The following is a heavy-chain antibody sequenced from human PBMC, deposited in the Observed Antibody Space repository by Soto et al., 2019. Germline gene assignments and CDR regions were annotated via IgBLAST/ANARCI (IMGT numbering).Heavy chain of an antibody. D-gene: IGHD4-4*01. CDR3: ARVTEPTVFTHYFDY. CDR1: GYIFNNYV. V-gene: IGHV1-3*01. Sequence: ASVKVSCKASGYIFNNYVLHWVRQAPGQRLEWVGWINAGNGYTKYSQKFQGRVTITRDTSATTVYMVLYSLRSEDTAMYYCARVTEPTVFTHYFDYWGQGILVTVSS. J-gene: IGHJ4*02. CDR2: INAGNGYT.